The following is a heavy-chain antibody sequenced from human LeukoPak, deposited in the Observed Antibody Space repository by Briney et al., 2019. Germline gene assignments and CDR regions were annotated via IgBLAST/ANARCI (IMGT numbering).Heavy chain of an antibody. J-gene: IGHJ4*02. Sequence: ASVKVSCKAPGYTFTSYGISWVRQAPGQGLEWMGGIIPIFGTANYAQKFQGRVTITADKSTSTAYMELSSLRSEDTAVYYCASSRVRFFDRIAVAVGFDYWGQGTLVTVSS. V-gene: IGHV1-69*06. D-gene: IGHD6-19*01. CDR2: IIPIFGTA. CDR1: GYTFTSYG. CDR3: ASSRVRFFDRIAVAVGFDY.